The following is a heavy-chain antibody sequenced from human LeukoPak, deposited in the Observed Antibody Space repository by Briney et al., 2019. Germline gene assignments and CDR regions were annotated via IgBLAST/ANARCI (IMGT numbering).Heavy chain of an antibody. D-gene: IGHD3-9*01. V-gene: IGHV4-4*07. CDR3: ARDAWDRRAGYSNCFDL. J-gene: IGHJ4*02. Sequence: SETLSLTCTVSGGSIRSYYWGWIRQPAGKGLEWIGRIYSSGSTNYNPSLKSRVTMSVDTSKSQFSLKLSSVTTADTAVYYCARDAWDRRAGYSNCFDLWGQGTLVTVSS. CDR2: IYSSGST. CDR1: GGSIRSYY.